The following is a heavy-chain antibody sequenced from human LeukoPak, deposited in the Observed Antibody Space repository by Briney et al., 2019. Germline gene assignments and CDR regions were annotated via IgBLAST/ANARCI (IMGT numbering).Heavy chain of an antibody. J-gene: IGHJ4*02. CDR1: GGSISSYY. Sequence: SETLSLTCTVSGGSISSYYWSWIRQPPGKGLEWIGYIYYSGSTNYNPSLKSRVTISVDTSKNQFSLKLSSVTAADTAVYYCARVRRGSSLEGIIDYWGQGTLVTVSS. CDR3: ARVRRGSSLEGIIDY. CDR2: IYYSGST. D-gene: IGHD1-26*01. V-gene: IGHV4-59*01.